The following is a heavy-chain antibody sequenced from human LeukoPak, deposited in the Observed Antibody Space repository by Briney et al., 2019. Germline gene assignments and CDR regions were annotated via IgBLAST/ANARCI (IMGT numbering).Heavy chain of an antibody. CDR2: INPSGGST. Sequence: ASVKVSCKASGYTFTSYYMHWVRQAPGQGLEWMGIINPSGGSTSYAQKFQGRVTMTRDTSTSTVYMELSSLRSGDTAVYYCARRMAGTFSFDYWGQGTLVTVSS. CDR3: ARRMAGTFSFDY. D-gene: IGHD6-19*01. V-gene: IGHV1-46*01. J-gene: IGHJ4*02. CDR1: GYTFTSYY.